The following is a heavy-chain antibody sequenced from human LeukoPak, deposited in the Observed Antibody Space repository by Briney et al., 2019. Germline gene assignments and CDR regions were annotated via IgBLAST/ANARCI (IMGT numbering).Heavy chain of an antibody. CDR1: GGSISSGDYY. D-gene: IGHD3-10*01. CDR3: ARAGPFGNWFDP. CDR2: IYHSGTT. V-gene: IGHV4-30-2*01. Sequence: SETLSLTCTVSGGSISSGDYYWSWIRQPPGKGLEWIGYIYHSGTTYYNPSPKSRVTISVDRSKNHFSLKLSSVTAADTAVYYCARAGPFGNWFDPWGQGTLVTVSS. J-gene: IGHJ5*02.